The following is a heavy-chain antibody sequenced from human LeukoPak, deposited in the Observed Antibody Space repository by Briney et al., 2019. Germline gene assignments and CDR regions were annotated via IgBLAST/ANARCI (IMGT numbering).Heavy chain of an antibody. V-gene: IGHV3-48*03. CDR2: ISSSGSTI. J-gene: IGHJ3*02. Sequence: GGSLRLSCAASGFTFSSYEMNWVRQAPGKGLEWVSYISSSGSTIYYADSVKGRFTISRDNAKNSLYLQMNSLRAEDTAVYYCARDPNYDSSGYYPFDIWGQGTMVTVSS. CDR3: ARDPNYDSSGYYPFDI. CDR1: GFTFSSYE. D-gene: IGHD3-22*01.